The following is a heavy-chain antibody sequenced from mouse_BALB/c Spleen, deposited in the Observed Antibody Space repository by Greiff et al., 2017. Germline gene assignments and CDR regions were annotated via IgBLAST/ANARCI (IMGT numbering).Heavy chain of an antibody. CDR2: IYPGDGDT. CDR1: GYAFSSYW. CDR3: ARQEDYYGSSGFAY. D-gene: IGHD1-1*01. J-gene: IGHJ3*01. V-gene: IGHV1-80*01. Sequence: QVQLQQSGAELVRPGSSVKISCKASGYAFSSYWMNWVKQRPGQGLEWIGQIYPGDGDTNYNGKFKGKATLTADKSSSTAYMQLSSLTSEDSAVYFCARQEDYYGSSGFAYWGQGTLVTVSA.